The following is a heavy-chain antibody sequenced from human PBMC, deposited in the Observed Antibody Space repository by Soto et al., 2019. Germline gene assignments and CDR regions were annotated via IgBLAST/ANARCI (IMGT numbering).Heavy chain of an antibody. CDR2: IYYSGST. V-gene: IGHV4-31*03. Sequence: QVQLQESGPGLVKPSQTLSLTCTVSGGSISSGGYYWSWIRQHPGKGLEWIGYIYYSGSTYYNPSLKSRVTISVDTSKNQFSLKLSSVTAADTAVYYCARLTLGYCSGGSCYRFDPWGQGTLVTVSS. J-gene: IGHJ5*02. D-gene: IGHD2-15*01. CDR1: GGSISSGGYY. CDR3: ARLTLGYCSGGSCYRFDP.